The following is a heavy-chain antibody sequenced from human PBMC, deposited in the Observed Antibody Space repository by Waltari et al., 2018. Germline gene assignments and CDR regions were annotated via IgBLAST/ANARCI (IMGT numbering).Heavy chain of an antibody. CDR2: ISVSGGST. Sequence: EVQLLESGGGLVQPGGSLRLSCAASGFPFSSYAISWLRQAPGKGLEWVSAISVSGGSTYYADSVKGRFTISRDNSKNTLYLQMNSLRAEDTAVYYCAKDGPVANSFDYWGQGTLVTVSS. CDR3: AKDGPVANSFDY. J-gene: IGHJ4*02. D-gene: IGHD6-19*01. V-gene: IGHV3-23*01. CDR1: GFPFSSYA.